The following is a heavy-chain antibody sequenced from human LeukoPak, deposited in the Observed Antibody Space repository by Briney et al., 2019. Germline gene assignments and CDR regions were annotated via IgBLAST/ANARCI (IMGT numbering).Heavy chain of an antibody. CDR2: IYTSGST. V-gene: IGHV4-61*02. Sequence: SETLSLTCTVSGGSISSSSYYWSWIRQPAGKGLEWIGRIYTSGSTNYNPSLKSRVTMSVDASKNQFSLKLSSVTAADTAVYYCARCSSGWPYFDYWGQGTLVTVSS. J-gene: IGHJ4*02. CDR1: GGSISSSSYY. CDR3: ARCSSGWPYFDY. D-gene: IGHD6-19*01.